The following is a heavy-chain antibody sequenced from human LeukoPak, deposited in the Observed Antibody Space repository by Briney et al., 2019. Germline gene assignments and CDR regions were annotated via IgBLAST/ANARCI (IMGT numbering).Heavy chain of an antibody. CDR3: AKDFIAMSDWEPLGY. J-gene: IGHJ4*02. CDR2: ISYDGSNK. V-gene: IGHV3-30-3*01. CDR1: GFTFSSYA. D-gene: IGHD1-26*01. Sequence: GGSLRLSCAASGFTFSSYAMHWVRQAPGKGLEWVAVISYDGSNKYYADSVKGRFTISRDNSKNTLYLQMNSLRDEDTAVYYCAKDFIAMSDWEPLGYWGQGILVTVSS.